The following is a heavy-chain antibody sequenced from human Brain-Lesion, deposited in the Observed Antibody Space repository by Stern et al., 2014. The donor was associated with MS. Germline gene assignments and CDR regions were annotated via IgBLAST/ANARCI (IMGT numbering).Heavy chain of an antibody. Sequence: VQLEESGPGLVKPSQTLSLSCTVSGGSISSGGYYWSWIRQPAGKGLEWIGRIFNSGSTSYTPSLKGRVTISIDTSKNQFSLGLNSRTAADTAVYYCARGRVVPGFQYYATDVWGQGTTVIVSS. CDR3: ARGRVVPGFQYYATDV. CDR2: IFNSGST. V-gene: IGHV4-61*02. J-gene: IGHJ6*02. D-gene: IGHD2-2*01. CDR1: GGSISSGGYY.